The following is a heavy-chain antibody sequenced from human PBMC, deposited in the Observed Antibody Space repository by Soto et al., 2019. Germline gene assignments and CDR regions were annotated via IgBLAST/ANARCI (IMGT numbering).Heavy chain of an antibody. CDR2: ISSSGSTI. Sequence: GGSLRLSCAASGFTFSDYYMSWIRQAPGKGLEWVSYISSSGSTIYYADSVKGRFTISRDNAKNSLYLQMNSLRAEDTAVYYCARDKRRNPFWSGFSHMDVWGKGTTVTVSS. D-gene: IGHD3-3*01. CDR3: ARDKRRNPFWSGFSHMDV. J-gene: IGHJ6*03. CDR1: GFTFSDYY. V-gene: IGHV3-11*01.